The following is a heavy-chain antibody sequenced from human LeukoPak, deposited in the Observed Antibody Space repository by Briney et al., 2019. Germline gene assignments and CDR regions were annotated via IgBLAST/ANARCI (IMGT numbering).Heavy chain of an antibody. CDR2: INYSGST. CDR1: GGSFSGYY. J-gene: IGHJ4*02. V-gene: IGHV4-34*01. CDR3: ARARHFFDY. Sequence: PSETLSLTCAAYGGSFSGYYWSWIRQPPGKGLEWIGEINYSGSTNYNPSLKSRVTISVDTSKNQFSLKLSSVTAADTAVYYCARARHFFDYWGQGTLVAVSS.